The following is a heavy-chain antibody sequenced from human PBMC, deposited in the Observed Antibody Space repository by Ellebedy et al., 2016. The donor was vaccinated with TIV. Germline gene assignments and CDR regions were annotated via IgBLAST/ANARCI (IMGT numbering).Heavy chain of an antibody. V-gene: IGHV3-21*01. D-gene: IGHD3-3*01. CDR3: AGQRRWSGYLDY. J-gene: IGHJ4*02. CDR1: GFTFSDFA. Sequence: GESLKISCAASGFTFSDFAMSWVRQAPGKGLEWVSSISRTATYIYYADSVKGRFTISRDNSKNTLYLQMNSLRAEDTAVYYCAGQRRWSGYLDYWGQGTLVTVSS. CDR2: ISRTATYI.